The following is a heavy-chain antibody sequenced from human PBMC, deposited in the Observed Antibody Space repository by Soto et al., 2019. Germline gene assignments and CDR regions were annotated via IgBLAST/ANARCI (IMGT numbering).Heavy chain of an antibody. V-gene: IGHV4-39*01. D-gene: IGHD2-15*01. J-gene: IGHJ4*02. CDR1: GGSISSSSYY. CDR2: IYYSGST. CDR3: ARRRYCSGGSCYSAYYFDY. Sequence: QLQLQESGPGLVKPSETLSLTCTVSGGSISSSSYYWGWIRQPPGKGLEWIGSIYYSGSTYYNPSLNSRVPISVNTSKTQFSLKLSSVTAADTAVYYCARRRYCSGGSCYSAYYFDYWGQGTLVTVSS.